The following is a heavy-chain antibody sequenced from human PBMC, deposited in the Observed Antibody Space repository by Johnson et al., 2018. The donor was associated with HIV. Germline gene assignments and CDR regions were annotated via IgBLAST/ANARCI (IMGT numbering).Heavy chain of an antibody. Sequence: VQLVESGGGLVQPGGSLRLSCAASGFTFSSYDMHWVRQATGKGLEWVSSIGTAGDTYYPGSVKGRFTISRDNSKNTLYLQMNSLRAEDTAVYYCAAPSLGGATFDAFDIWGQGTMVTVSS. V-gene: IGHV3-13*01. J-gene: IGHJ3*02. D-gene: IGHD1-26*01. CDR3: AAPSLGGATFDAFDI. CDR2: IGTAGDT. CDR1: GFTFSSYD.